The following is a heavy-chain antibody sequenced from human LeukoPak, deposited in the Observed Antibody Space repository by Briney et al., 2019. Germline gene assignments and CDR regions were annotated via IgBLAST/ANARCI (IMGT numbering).Heavy chain of an antibody. V-gene: IGHV3-48*02. CDR3: ARDGDSGSYSVLFDY. CDR2: ISSSSTI. CDR1: GFTFSCYS. J-gene: IGHJ4*02. Sequence: PGGSLRLSCAASGFTFSCYSMKWVPQAPGKGLEWVSYISSSSTIYYADSVKGRFTISRDNAKNSLYLQMNSLRDEDTAVYYCARDGDSGSYSVLFDYWGQGTLVTVSS. D-gene: IGHD1-26*01.